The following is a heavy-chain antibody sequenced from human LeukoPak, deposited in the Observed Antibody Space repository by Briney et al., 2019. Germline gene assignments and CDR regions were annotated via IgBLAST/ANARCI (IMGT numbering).Heavy chain of an antibody. CDR1: GFTFSSFS. CDR3: AKELNYYDSSGQGVWYFDL. J-gene: IGHJ2*01. CDR2: ISGSGGST. Sequence: GGSLRLSCAASGFTFSSFSMNWVRQAPGKGLEWVSAISGSGGSTYYADSVKGRFTISRDNSKNTLYLQMNSLRAEDTAVYYCAKELNYYDSSGQGVWYFDLWGRGTLVTVSS. D-gene: IGHD3-22*01. V-gene: IGHV3-23*01.